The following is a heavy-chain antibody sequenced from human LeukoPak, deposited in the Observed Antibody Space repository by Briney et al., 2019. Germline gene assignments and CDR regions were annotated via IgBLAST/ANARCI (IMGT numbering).Heavy chain of an antibody. CDR2: MSPNSGNT. V-gene: IGHV1-8*03. Sequence: ASVTVSFKASGYTFTSYDINWVRQAIGQGLEWMGWMSPNSGNTGYAQKFQGRVTISRNTSISTAYMELSSLRSEDTAVYYCARMERIGSDNWFDPWGQGTLVTVSS. CDR1: GYTFTSYD. CDR3: ARMERIGSDNWFDP. J-gene: IGHJ5*02. D-gene: IGHD1-1*01.